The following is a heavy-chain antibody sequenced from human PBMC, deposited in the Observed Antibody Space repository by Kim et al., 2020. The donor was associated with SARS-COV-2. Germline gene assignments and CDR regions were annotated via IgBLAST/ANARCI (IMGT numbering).Heavy chain of an antibody. V-gene: IGHV4-38-2*02. J-gene: IGHJ4*02. CDR2: IYHSGST. CDR3: ARIAVAGTPFDY. D-gene: IGHD6-19*01. CDR1: GYSISSGYY. Sequence: SETLSLTCTVSGYSISSGYYWGWIRQPPGKGLEWIGSIYHSGSTYYNPPLKSRVTISVDTSKNQFSLKLSSVTAADTAVYYCARIAVAGTPFDYWGQGTLVTVSS.